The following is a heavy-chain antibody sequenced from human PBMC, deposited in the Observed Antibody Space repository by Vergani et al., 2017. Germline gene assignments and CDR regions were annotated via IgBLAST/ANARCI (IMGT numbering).Heavy chain of an antibody. Sequence: EVQLVESGGGLLKPGGSLRLSCAASGFTFSSYSMNWVRQAPGKGLEWVSSISSSSSYIYYADSVKGRFTSSRDNAKNSLYLQMNSLRAEDTAVYYCARELFPVTMKRRGWIDPWGQGTLVTVSS. D-gene: IGHD3-22*01. CDR1: GFTFSSYS. J-gene: IGHJ5*02. CDR2: ISSSSSYI. V-gene: IGHV3-21*01. CDR3: ARELFPVTMKRRGWIDP.